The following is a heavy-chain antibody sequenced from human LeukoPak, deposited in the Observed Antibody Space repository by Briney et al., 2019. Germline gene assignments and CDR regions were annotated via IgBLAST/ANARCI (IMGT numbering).Heavy chain of an antibody. Sequence: ASVKVSCKASGYTFTNYGISWVRQAPGQGPEWMGWISTYNTITNYAQKLQGRVTMTTDTSTTTAYMGLRSLTSDDTAVYYCARGPRRPFDPPGPYWGQGTLVTVSS. CDR1: GYTFTNYG. D-gene: IGHD3-10*01. J-gene: IGHJ4*02. CDR3: ARGPRRPFDPPGPY. CDR2: ISTYNTIT. V-gene: IGHV1-18*01.